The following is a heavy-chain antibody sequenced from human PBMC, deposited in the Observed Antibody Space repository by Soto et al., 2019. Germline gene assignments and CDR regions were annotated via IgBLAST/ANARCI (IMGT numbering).Heavy chain of an antibody. Sequence: QVQLQQSGPGLVKPSQTLSLTCAISGDSVSSNTAAWNWIRQSPSRGLEWRGRTYYRSKWYRDYPLTVKSRITINPDTSKNPFSLQLNSVTPEDTAVYYCARDLSLAFHQWGQGTLVTVSS. J-gene: IGHJ1*01. CDR1: GDSVSSNTAA. V-gene: IGHV6-1*01. CDR2: TYYRSKWYR. CDR3: ARDLSLAFHQ.